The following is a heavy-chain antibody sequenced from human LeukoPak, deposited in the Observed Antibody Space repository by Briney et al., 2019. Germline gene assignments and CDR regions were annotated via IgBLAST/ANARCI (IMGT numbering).Heavy chain of an antibody. CDR1: GFPFNTYS. CDR2: IKEDGSLR. J-gene: IGHJ4*02. V-gene: IGHV3-7*01. Sequence: GGSLRLSCMASGFPFNTYSVTWVRQAPGKGLEWVANIKEDGSLRQYVDSVKGRFTISRDNAENSLYLQMNSLRVEDTAVYYCAREGTSNIDSWGQGTLVTVSS. CDR3: AREGTSNIDS.